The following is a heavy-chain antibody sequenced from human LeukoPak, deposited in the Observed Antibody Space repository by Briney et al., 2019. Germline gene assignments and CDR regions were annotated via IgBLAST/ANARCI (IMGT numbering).Heavy chain of an antibody. D-gene: IGHD1-1*01. J-gene: IGHJ5*02. CDR2: INHRGRT. CDR3: ARGGWWENWTGLDP. CDR1: GGSFSNYS. Sequence: SETLSLTCAVYGGSFSNYSWNWIRHPPGKGLEWIWEINHRGRTNYNPPLKSRVSISVDRSKNQASLNLTSVTAADTAVSYFARGGWWENWTGLDPWGQETPVT. V-gene: IGHV4-34*01.